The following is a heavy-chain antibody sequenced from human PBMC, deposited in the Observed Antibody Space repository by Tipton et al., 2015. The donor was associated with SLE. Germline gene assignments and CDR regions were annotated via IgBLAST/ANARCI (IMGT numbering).Heavy chain of an antibody. CDR1: GYTFTSYY. V-gene: IGHV1-46*01. CDR3: ARRGEQQLVPGGWFDP. J-gene: IGHJ5*02. CDR2: INPSGGST. D-gene: IGHD6-13*01. Sequence: QLVQSGPEVKKPGASVKVSCKASGYTFTSYYMHWVRQAPGQGLEWMGIINPSGGSTSYAQKFQGRVTMTRDTSTSTVYMELSSLRSEDTAVYYCARRGEQQLVPGGWFDPWGQGTLVTVSS.